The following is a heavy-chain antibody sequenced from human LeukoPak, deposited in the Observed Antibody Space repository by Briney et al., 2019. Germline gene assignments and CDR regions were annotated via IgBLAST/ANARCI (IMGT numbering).Heavy chain of an antibody. D-gene: IGHD3-22*01. V-gene: IGHV1-46*01. CDR1: GYTFISYY. CDR3: ARDTANHYYDSSGYYFDY. Sequence: GASVKVSCKASGYTFISYYMHWLRQAPGQGLEWMGIINPRGGSTSYAQKFQGRVTMTRGTSTSTVYMELSSLRSEDTAVYYCARDTANHYYDSSGYYFDYWGQGTLVTVSS. J-gene: IGHJ4*02. CDR2: INPRGGST.